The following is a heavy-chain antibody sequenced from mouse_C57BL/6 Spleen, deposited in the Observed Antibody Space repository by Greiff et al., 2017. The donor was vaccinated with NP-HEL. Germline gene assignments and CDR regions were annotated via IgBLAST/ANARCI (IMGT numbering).Heavy chain of an antibody. J-gene: IGHJ4*01. Sequence: QVHVKQSGAELVRPGTSVKVSCKASGYAFTNYLIEWVKQRPGQGLEWIGVINPGSGGTNYNEKFKGKATLTADKSSSTAYMQLSSLTSEDSAVYFCAIDSSGYNAMDYWGQGTSVTVSS. CDR2: INPGSGGT. V-gene: IGHV1-54*01. CDR3: AIDSSGYNAMDY. D-gene: IGHD3-2*02. CDR1: GYAFTNYL.